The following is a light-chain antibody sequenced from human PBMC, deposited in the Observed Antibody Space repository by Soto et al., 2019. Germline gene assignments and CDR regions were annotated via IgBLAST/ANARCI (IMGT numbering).Light chain of an antibody. CDR1: QSVSSSY. V-gene: IGKV3-20*01. CDR3: QHYGSSPEYT. Sequence: EIVLTQSPGTLSLSPGERATLSCRASQSVSSSYLAWYQQKPGQAPRLLIYGASSRATGIPDRFSGSGSGTDFTLSISRLVPEDFAVYYCQHYGSSPEYTFGQGTNLDIK. J-gene: IGKJ2*01. CDR2: GAS.